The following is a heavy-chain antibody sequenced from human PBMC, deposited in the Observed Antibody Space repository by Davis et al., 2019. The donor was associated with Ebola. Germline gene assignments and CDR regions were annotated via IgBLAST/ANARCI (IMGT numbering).Heavy chain of an antibody. D-gene: IGHD3-22*01. CDR1: GFILSNHY. V-gene: IGHV3-66*01. Sequence: PGGSLRLSCAVSGFILSNHYMSWVRQAPGKGLEWVSTIYSGGSTSYADSVKGRFTISRDNAKNSLYLQMNSLRAEDTAVYYCARDKDSSGYGYFQHWGQGTLVTVSS. J-gene: IGHJ1*01. CDR2: IYSGGST. CDR3: ARDKDSSGYGYFQH.